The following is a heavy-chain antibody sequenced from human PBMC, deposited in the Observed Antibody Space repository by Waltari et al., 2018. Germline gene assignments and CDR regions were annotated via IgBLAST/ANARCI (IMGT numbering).Heavy chain of an antibody. V-gene: IGHV1-2*02. J-gene: IGHJ3*02. CDR2: INPTSGGT. CDR3: ASDDVVVPAAVLHALDI. D-gene: IGHD2-2*01. Sequence: QVQLVQSGAEVKKPGASVKVSCKASGYIFTGYYIYWVRQAPGQGLEWMGWINPTSGGTNYAQNFQGRVTMSRDTSFRTAYMELCSLRFDDTAVYYCASDDVVVPAAVLHALDIWGQGTIVTVSS. CDR1: GYIFTGYY.